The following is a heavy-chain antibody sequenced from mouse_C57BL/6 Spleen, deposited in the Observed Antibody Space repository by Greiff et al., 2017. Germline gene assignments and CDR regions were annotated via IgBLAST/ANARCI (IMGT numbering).Heavy chain of an antibody. CDR1: GYTFTTYP. CDR2: FHPYKDDT. CDR3: ARGAGYYGYFDV. J-gene: IGHJ1*03. D-gene: IGHD2-2*01. V-gene: IGHV1-47*01. Sequence: QVQLQQSGAELVQPGASVKMSCKASGYTFTTYPIEWMKQNHGKRLEWLGNFHPYKDDTKYNEKFKGKATLTVEKSSRTVYLELSRLTSDDSAVYYCARGAGYYGYFDVWGTGTTVTVSS.